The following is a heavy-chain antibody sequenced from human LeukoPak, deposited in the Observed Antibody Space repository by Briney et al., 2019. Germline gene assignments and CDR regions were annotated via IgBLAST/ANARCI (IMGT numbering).Heavy chain of an antibody. Sequence: PSETLSLTCAVSGGSISSGGYSWSWIRQPPGKGREWIGYIYHSGSTYYNPSLKSRVTISVDTSKNQFSLKLSSVTAAGTAVYYCARAPQWLVLRWFDPWGQGTLVTVSS. J-gene: IGHJ5*02. V-gene: IGHV4-30-2*01. CDR2: IYHSGST. CDR1: GGSISSGGYS. CDR3: ARAPQWLVLRWFDP. D-gene: IGHD6-19*01.